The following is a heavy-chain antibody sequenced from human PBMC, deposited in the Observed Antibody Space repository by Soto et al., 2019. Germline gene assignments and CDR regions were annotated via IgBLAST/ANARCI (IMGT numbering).Heavy chain of an antibody. Sequence: ASVKVSCKASGYTFTDYYLHWVRQAPGQGLESMGWINPNTGDTNYAQKFQGRVTMTRDTSISTAYMELRRLTSEDTAMYHCARLRLGRPTENDWGQGTLVTVSS. CDR1: GYTFTDYY. V-gene: IGHV1-2*02. D-gene: IGHD7-27*01. CDR3: ARLRLGRPTEND. CDR2: INPNTGDT. J-gene: IGHJ4*02.